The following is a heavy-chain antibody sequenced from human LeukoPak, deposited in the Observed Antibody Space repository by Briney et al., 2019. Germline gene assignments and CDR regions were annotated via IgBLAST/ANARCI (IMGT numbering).Heavy chain of an antibody. CDR2: INSDGSST. CDR1: GFTFSSYS. Sequence: GGSLRLSCAASGFTFSSYSMNWVRQAPGKGLVWVSRINSDGSSTSYADSVKGRFTISRDNAKNTLYLQMNSLRAEDTAVYYCAKEAAMIVVVISLGAFDIWGQGTMVTVSS. J-gene: IGHJ3*02. CDR3: AKEAAMIVVVISLGAFDI. V-gene: IGHV3-74*01. D-gene: IGHD3-22*01.